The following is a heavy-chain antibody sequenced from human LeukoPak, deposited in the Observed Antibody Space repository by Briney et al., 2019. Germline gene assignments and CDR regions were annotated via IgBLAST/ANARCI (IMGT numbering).Heavy chain of an antibody. D-gene: IGHD3-22*01. CDR3: ARGVVNDSSGLHYFDY. CDR1: GGSFSGYY. Sequence: TSETLSLTCAVYGGSFSGYYGSWIRQPPGKGLEWIGEINHSGSTNYNPSLKSRVTISVDTSKNQFSLKLSSVTAADTAVYYCARGVVNDSSGLHYFDYWGQGTLVTVSS. V-gene: IGHV4-34*01. CDR2: INHSGST. J-gene: IGHJ4*02.